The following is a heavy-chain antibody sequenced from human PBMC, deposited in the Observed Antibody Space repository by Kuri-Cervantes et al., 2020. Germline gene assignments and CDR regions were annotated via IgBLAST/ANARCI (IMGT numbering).Heavy chain of an antibody. D-gene: IGHD3-16*01. V-gene: IGHV3-9*01. CDR1: GFTFDDYA. CDR3: AKDGKYDPEYFQH. CDR2: ISWNSGSI. J-gene: IGHJ1*01. Sequence: SLKISCAASGFTFDDYAMHWVRQAPGKGLEWVSGISWNSGSIGYADSVKGRFTISRNNAKNSLYLQMNSLRAEDTALYYCAKDGKYDPEYFQHWGQGTLVTVSS.